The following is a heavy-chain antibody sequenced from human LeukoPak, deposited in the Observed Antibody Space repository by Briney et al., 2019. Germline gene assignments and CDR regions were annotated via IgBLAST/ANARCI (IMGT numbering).Heavy chain of an antibody. CDR2: FDPEDGET. CDR3: ARGPYYDSSGYYY. V-gene: IGHV1-24*01. J-gene: IGHJ4*02. D-gene: IGHD3-22*01. CDR1: GYTLTELS. Sequence: ASVKVSCKVSGYTLTELSMHWVRQAPGKGLEWMGGFDPEDGETIYAQKFQGRVTMTRNTSISTAYMELSSLRSEDTAVYYCARGPYYDSSGYYYWGQGTLVTVSS.